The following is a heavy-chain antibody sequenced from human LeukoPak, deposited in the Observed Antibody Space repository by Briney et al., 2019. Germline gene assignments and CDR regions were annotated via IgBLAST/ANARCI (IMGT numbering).Heavy chain of an antibody. Sequence: SETLSLTCTVSGGSISSSSYYWGWIRQPPGKGLEWIGSIYYSGSTYYNPSLKSRVTMSVDTSKNQFSLKLSSVTAADTAVYYCARQVESEFDPWGQGTLVTVSS. CDR2: IYYSGST. CDR1: GGSISSSSYY. CDR3: ARQVESEFDP. V-gene: IGHV4-39*07. J-gene: IGHJ5*02.